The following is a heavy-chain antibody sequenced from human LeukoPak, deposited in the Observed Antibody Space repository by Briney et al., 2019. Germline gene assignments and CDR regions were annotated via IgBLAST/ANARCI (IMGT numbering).Heavy chain of an antibody. CDR2: IIPILGIA. CDR1: GGTFSSYA. CDR3: TKDPNGDYVGAFDP. D-gene: IGHD4-17*01. V-gene: IGHV1-69*04. J-gene: IGHJ5*02. Sequence: SVKVSCKASGGTFSSYAISWVRQAPGQGLEWMGRIIPILGIANYAQKFQGRVTITADKSTSTAYMELSSLRAEDTAVYYCTKDPNGDYVGAFDPWGQGTLVTVSS.